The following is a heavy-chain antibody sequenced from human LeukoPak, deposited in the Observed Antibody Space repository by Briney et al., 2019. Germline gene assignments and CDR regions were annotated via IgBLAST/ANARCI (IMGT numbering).Heavy chain of an antibody. CDR2: ISWNSGSI. Sequence: PGGSLRLSCAASGFTFNDCAMHWVRRAPGKGLEWVSGISWNSGSIGYADSVKGRFTISRDNAKNSLYLQMNSLRAEDMALYYCAQRNVKYYYDSSGYLLAFDIWGQGTMVTVSS. D-gene: IGHD3-22*01. CDR1: GFTFNDCA. J-gene: IGHJ3*02. V-gene: IGHV3-9*03. CDR3: AQRNVKYYYDSSGYLLAFDI.